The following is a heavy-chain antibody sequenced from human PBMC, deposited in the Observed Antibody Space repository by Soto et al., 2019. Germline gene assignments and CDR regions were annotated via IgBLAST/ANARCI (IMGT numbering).Heavy chain of an antibody. V-gene: IGHV3-15*07. CDR1: GFTFTNAW. J-gene: IGHJ4*01. Sequence: GGSLRLSCAASGFTFTNAWINWVRQAPGKGLEWVGRIKSKIDGGTTDFAAPVKGRFAISRDDSKNMVYLQMNSLKTEDTTIYYCSSYSYITHALVRFDFRGHGTLVTGSS. D-gene: IGHD3-9*01. CDR3: SSYSYITHALVRFDF. CDR2: IKSKIDGGTT.